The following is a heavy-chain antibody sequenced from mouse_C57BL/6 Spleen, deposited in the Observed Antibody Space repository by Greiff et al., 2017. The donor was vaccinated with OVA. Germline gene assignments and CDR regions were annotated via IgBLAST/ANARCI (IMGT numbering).Heavy chain of an antibody. V-gene: IGHV1-55*01. D-gene: IGHD2-3*01. J-gene: IGHJ2*01. Sequence: QVQLQQSGAELVKPGASVKMSCKASGYTFTSYWITWVKQRPGQGLEWIGDIYPGSGSTNYNEKFKSKATLTVDTSSSTAYMQLSSLTSEDSAFYYCARVGNDAFDYWGQGTTLTVSS. CDR2: IYPGSGST. CDR3: ARVGNDAFDY. CDR1: GYTFTSYW.